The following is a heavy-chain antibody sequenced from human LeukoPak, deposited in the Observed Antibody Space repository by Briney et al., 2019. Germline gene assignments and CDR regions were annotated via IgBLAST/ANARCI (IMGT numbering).Heavy chain of an antibody. CDR2: IYPADSDT. Sequence: GDSLKISCTGSGYTFANSWIGWVRQKPGKGLEWMGNIYPADSDTRYSPSFQGQVTISADKSITTAYLQWSTLKASDTALYYCARPLDSSNSTCAFDLWGQGTMVTVSS. V-gene: IGHV5-51*01. J-gene: IGHJ3*01. CDR1: GYTFANSW. D-gene: IGHD6-13*01. CDR3: ARPLDSSNSTCAFDL.